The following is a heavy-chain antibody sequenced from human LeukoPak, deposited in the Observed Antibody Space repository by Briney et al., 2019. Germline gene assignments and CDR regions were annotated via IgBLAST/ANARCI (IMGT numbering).Heavy chain of an antibody. D-gene: IGHD2-2*01. V-gene: IGHV5-51*01. CDR3: ARQGDIVVVPAAMAWFDP. Sequence: GESLKISCKGSGYSFTSYWIGWVRQMPGKGLEWMGIICPGDSDTRYSPSFQGQVTISADKSISTAYLQWSSLKASDTAMYYCARQGDIVVVPAAMAWFDPWGQGTLVTVSS. J-gene: IGHJ5*02. CDR1: GYSFTSYW. CDR2: ICPGDSDT.